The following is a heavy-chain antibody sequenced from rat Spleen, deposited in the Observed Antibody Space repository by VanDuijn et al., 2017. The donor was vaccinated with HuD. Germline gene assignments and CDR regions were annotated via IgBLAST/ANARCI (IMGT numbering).Heavy chain of an antibody. D-gene: IGHD1-9*01. CDR2: ISSDGRRN. Sequence: EVQLVESDGGLVQPGRSLKLSCAASGFTFSDYYKAWVRQAPTKGLEWVATISSDGRRNYYRDSVKGRFTISRDNAKSSLYLQMDSLRSEDTATYYCARRHYGYTDYFDFWGQGVMVTVSP. V-gene: IGHV5-29*01. J-gene: IGHJ2*01. CDR3: ARRHYGYTDYFDF. CDR1: GFTFSDYY.